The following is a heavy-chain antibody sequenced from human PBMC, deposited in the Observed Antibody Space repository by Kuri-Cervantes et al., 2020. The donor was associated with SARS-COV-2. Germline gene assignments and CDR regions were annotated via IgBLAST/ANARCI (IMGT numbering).Heavy chain of an antibody. CDR2: ISWNSGSI. D-gene: IGHD3-10*01. CDR1: GFTFDDYA. V-gene: IGHV3-9*01. CDR3: ANDASPYYHGSGPRGGGDFDI. J-gene: IGHJ3*02. Sequence: GGSLRPSCAASGFTFDDYAMHWVRQAPGKGLEWVSGISWNSGSIGYADSVKARFTNSRDKANNSLYLQMNRLRAEDTALYYSANDASPYYHGSGPRGGGDFDIWGKGTMVTVSS.